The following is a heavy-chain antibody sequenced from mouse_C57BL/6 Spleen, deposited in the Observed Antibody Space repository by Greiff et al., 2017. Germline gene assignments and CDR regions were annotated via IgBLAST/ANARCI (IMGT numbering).Heavy chain of an antibody. V-gene: IGHV6-6*01. CDR1: GFTFSDAW. CDR3: TSLTADY. CDR2: IGNKANNHAT. D-gene: IGHD4-1*01. J-gene: IGHJ2*01. Sequence: EVQGVESGGGLVQPGGSMKLSCAASGFTFSDAWMDWVRQSPEKGLEWVAEIGNKANNHATYYAESVKGRFTISRDDSKSSVYLQMNSLRAEDTGIYYCTSLTADYWGQGTTLTVSS.